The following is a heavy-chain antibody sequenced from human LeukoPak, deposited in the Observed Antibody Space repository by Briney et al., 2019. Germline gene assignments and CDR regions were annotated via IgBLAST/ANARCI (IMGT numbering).Heavy chain of an antibody. CDR2: IYPGGSDT. D-gene: IGHD6-13*01. CDR1: GYSFTSSW. Sequence: GAPLKISGIGSGYSFTSSWIGWVRQLPGKGLEWMGIIYPGGSDTRYSPSFQGQVTISADKSISTAYLQWSSLKASDTAMYYCARRSSSWEYFDYWGQGTLVTVSS. J-gene: IGHJ4*02. CDR3: ARRSSSWEYFDY. V-gene: IGHV5-51*01.